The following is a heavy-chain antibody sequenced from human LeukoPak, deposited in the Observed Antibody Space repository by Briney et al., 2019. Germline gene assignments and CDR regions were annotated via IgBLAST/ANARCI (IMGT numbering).Heavy chain of an antibody. Sequence: GGSLRLSCAASGFTFSTYAFHWVRQAPGKGLEWVATMSFDVNNKYYADSVRGRFTISRDNSKNTLYLQMNSLRAEDTAVYSCARGYCTSSSCYNDYWGQGTLVTVSS. CDR2: MSFDVNNK. D-gene: IGHD2-2*02. J-gene: IGHJ4*02. CDR1: GFTFSTYA. V-gene: IGHV3-30*04. CDR3: ARGYCTSSSCYNDY.